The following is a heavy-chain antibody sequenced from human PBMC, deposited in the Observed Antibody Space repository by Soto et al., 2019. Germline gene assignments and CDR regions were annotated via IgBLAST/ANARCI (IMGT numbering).Heavy chain of an antibody. J-gene: IGHJ6*02. V-gene: IGHV5-51*01. CDR3: ARHYGDAVGYYFSMDV. D-gene: IGHD4-17*01. Sequence: GESLKISCKGSGYSFTSYWLGWVRQMPGKGLEWMGIIYPGDSDTRYSPSFQGQVTISADKSITTAYLQWSSLKASDTAMYYCARHYGDAVGYYFSMDVWGPGTTVTLSS. CDR1: GYSFTSYW. CDR2: IYPGDSDT.